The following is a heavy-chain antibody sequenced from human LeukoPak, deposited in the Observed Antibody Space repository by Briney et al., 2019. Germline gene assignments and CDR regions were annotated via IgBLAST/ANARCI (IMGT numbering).Heavy chain of an antibody. CDR3: ARWGETSALRVHAFDI. J-gene: IGHJ3*02. CDR1: GDSISSHY. Sequence: SETLSLTCTVSGDSISSHYWNWIRQPPGKGLEWIGYGHYSGSTNYNPSLKSRVTFSVDTSKNQFSLKLNPVTAADTAVYYCARWGETSALRVHAFDIWGQGTKVTVTS. V-gene: IGHV4-59*11. CDR2: GHYSGST. D-gene: IGHD3-10*01.